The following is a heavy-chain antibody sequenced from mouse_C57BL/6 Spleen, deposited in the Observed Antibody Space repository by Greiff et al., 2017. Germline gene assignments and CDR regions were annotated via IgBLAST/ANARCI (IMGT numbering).Heavy chain of an antibody. V-gene: IGHV5-4*01. Sequence: EVKLVESGGGLVKPGGSLKLSCAASGFTFSSYAMSWVRQTPEKRLEWVATISDGGSYTYYPDNVKGRFTISRDNAKNNLYLQMSHLKSEDTAMYYCARDRGYYSNFMDYWGQGTSVTVSS. CDR2: ISDGGSYT. CDR3: ARDRGYYSNFMDY. CDR1: GFTFSSYA. J-gene: IGHJ4*01. D-gene: IGHD2-5*01.